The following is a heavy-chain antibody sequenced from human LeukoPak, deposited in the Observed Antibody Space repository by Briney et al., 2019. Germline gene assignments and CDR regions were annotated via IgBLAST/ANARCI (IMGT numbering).Heavy chain of an antibody. CDR3: ARAGDSSGYLNWFDP. D-gene: IGHD3-22*01. Sequence: KSSETLSLTCTVCGGSISSSSYYWGWIRQPPGKGLEWIGSIYYSGSTYYNPSLKSRVTISVDKSKNQFSLKLSSVTAADTAVYYCARAGDSSGYLNWFDPWGQGTLVTVSS. J-gene: IGHJ5*02. CDR2: IYYSGST. CDR1: GGSISSSSYY. V-gene: IGHV4-39*07.